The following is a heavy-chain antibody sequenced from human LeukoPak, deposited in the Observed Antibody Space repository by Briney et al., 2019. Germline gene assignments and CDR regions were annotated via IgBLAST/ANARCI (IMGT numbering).Heavy chain of an antibody. J-gene: IGHJ5*02. CDR3: AKNYDFWSGYYSRNWFDP. D-gene: IGHD3-3*01. CDR2: ISSSGTTI. CDR1: GFTFSDYY. V-gene: IGHV3-11*01. Sequence: PGGSLRLSCAASGFTFSDYYMSWIRQAPGKGLEWVSYISSSGTTIYYADSVKGRFTISRDNAKNSLYLQMNSLRAEDTAVYYCAKNYDFWSGYYSRNWFDPWGQGTLVTVSS.